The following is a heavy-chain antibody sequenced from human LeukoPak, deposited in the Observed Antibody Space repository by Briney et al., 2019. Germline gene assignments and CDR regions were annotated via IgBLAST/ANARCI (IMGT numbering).Heavy chain of an antibody. CDR2: ISYDGSNK. CDR3: AKDFDI. V-gene: IGHV3-30*18. Sequence: SGGSLRLSCAASGFTFSSYGMHWVRQAPGKGLEWVAVISYDGSNKYYADSVKGRFTISRDNSENTLYLQMNSLRAEDTAVYYCAKDFDIWGQGTMVTVSS. CDR1: GFTFSSYG. J-gene: IGHJ3*02.